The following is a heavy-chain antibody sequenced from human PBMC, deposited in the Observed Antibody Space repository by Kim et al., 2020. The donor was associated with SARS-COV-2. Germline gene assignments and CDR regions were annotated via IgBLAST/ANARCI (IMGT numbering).Heavy chain of an antibody. CDR3: ARGGVRGAAGTFDF. D-gene: IGHD6-25*01. Sequence: NPSLKSRVTMSVDKSRNQFSLNLTSVTAADTALYYCARGGVRGAAGTFDFWGQGTLVTVSS. V-gene: IGHV4-59*09. J-gene: IGHJ4*02.